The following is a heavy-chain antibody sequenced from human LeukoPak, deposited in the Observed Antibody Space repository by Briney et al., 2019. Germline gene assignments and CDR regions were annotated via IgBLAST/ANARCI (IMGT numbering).Heavy chain of an antibody. CDR3: AREYSGYDYVQYYFDY. D-gene: IGHD5-12*01. CDR1: GSTFSTDA. CDR2: ISSSGSTI. V-gene: IGHV3-48*03. J-gene: IGHJ4*02. Sequence: GGSLRLSCAASGSTFSTDAMHWVRQAPGKGLEWVSYISSSGSTIYYADSVKGRFTISRDNAKNSLYLQMNSLRAEDTAVYYCAREYSGYDYVQYYFDYWGQGTLVTVSS.